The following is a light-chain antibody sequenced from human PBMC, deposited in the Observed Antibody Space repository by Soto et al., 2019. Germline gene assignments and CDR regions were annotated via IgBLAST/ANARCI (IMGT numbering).Light chain of an antibody. CDR3: SSYTIKNTWV. V-gene: IGLV1-40*01. CDR2: GNS. CDR1: SSNIGAGYD. Sequence: QSVLTQPPSVSGAPGQRVTISCTGSSSNIGAGYDVHWYQQLPGTAPKLLIYGNSNRPSGVPDRFSGSKSGTSASLAITGLQAEDEADYYCSSYTIKNTWVFGGGTKVTVL. J-gene: IGLJ3*02.